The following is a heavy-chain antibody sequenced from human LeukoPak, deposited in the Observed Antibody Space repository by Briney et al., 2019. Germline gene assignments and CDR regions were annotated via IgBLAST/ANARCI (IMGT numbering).Heavy chain of an antibody. D-gene: IGHD2-2*01. Sequence: ASVKVSCKASGYTFTSYGISWVRQAPGQGLEWMGWISAYNGNTNYVQKLQGRVTMTTDTSTSTAYMELRSLRSDDTAVYYCARDILGGCSSTSCPWGWFDPWGQGTLVTVSS. J-gene: IGHJ5*02. CDR1: GYTFTSYG. V-gene: IGHV1-18*01. CDR3: ARDILGGCSSTSCPWGWFDP. CDR2: ISAYNGNT.